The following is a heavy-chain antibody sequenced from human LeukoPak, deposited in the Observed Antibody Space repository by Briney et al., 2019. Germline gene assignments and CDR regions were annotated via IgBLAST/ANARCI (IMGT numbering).Heavy chain of an antibody. J-gene: IGHJ4*02. CDR3: AGEVRARDGHNNGGSDY. CDR1: GGSISSGSYY. Sequence: KPSQTLSLTCAVSGGSISSGSYYWTWIRQPAGKGLEWIGRISATGSTNYNPSLKSRVTISIDTSKNQFSLKLCSVTAADTAVYYCAGEVRARDGHNNGGSDYWGQGTLVTVSS. D-gene: IGHD5-24*01. CDR2: ISATGST. V-gene: IGHV4-61*02.